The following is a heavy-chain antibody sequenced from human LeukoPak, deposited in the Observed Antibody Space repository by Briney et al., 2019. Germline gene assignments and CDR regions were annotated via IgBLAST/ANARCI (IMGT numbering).Heavy chain of an antibody. CDR3: ARAVAGFDY. J-gene: IGHJ4*02. D-gene: IGHD6-19*01. Sequence: GGSLRLSCAGSGFTFSNYGIHWVRQAPGKGLEWVAVISYDGNNKDYTDSVKGRFTISRDNSKNTLYLQMNSLRPEDTAVYYCARAVAGFDYWGQGTLVTVSS. CDR1: GFTFSNYG. V-gene: IGHV3-30*03. CDR2: ISYDGNNK.